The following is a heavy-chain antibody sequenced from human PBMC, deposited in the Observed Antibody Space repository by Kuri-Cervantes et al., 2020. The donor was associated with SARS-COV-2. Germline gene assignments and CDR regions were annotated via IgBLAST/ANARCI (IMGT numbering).Heavy chain of an antibody. Sequence: GESLRLSCAASGFTFDDYAMHWVRQAPGKGLEWVSGIRWNSGSIGYADSVKGRFTISRDNAKNSLYLQMNSLRAEDTAVYYCARGEPDYWGQGTLVTVSS. J-gene: IGHJ4*02. CDR1: GFTFDDYA. CDR3: ARGEPDY. CDR2: IRWNSGSI. D-gene: IGHD1-14*01. V-gene: IGHV3-9*01.